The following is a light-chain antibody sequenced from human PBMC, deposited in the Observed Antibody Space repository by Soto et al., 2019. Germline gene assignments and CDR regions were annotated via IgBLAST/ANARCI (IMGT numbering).Light chain of an antibody. CDR2: WAS. CDR3: QQYYSSPQT. V-gene: IGKV4-1*01. J-gene: IGKJ1*01. Sequence: DIVMTQSPDSLAVSLGERATINCKSSQSVFYSSNNKNYLTWYQQKPGQPPKLLIYWASTRESGVPDRFSGSGSGTDFTLTINSLQAEDVAVSYCQQYYSSPQTFGQGTKVEIK. CDR1: QSVFYSSNNKNY.